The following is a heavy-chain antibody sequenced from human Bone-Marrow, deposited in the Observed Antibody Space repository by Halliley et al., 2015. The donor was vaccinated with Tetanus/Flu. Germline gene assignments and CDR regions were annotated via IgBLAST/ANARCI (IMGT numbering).Heavy chain of an antibody. V-gene: IGHV4-59*01. CDR3: ARVLLQLGDLSFQRGVGGMDV. CDR1: DGSISSYY. CDR2: VFHSGDT. Sequence: TLSLTCTVSDGSISSYYWSWVRQPPGKGLEWIGFVFHSGDTNYNPSLKSRVTISLDTSKNQFSLKLNSVTAADTAVYYCARVLLQLGDLSFQRGVGGMDVWGQGSTVTVSS. D-gene: IGHD3-16*02. J-gene: IGHJ6*02.